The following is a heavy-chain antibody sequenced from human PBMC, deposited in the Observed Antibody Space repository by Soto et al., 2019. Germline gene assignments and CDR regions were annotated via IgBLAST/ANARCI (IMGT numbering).Heavy chain of an antibody. D-gene: IGHD4-4*01. J-gene: IGHJ6*03. CDR3: ARGTTVTTTPTYYCMDV. CDR1: GYTFSSYA. CDR2: ISPYNGNT. V-gene: IGHV1-18*01. Sequence: ASVKVSCKASGYTFSSYAISWVRQAPGQGLEWMGWISPYNGNTNYAQNLQGRVTMTTDTSTTTAYMELRSLRSDDTAIYYCARGTTVTTTPTYYCMDVRAKRTTVTVSS.